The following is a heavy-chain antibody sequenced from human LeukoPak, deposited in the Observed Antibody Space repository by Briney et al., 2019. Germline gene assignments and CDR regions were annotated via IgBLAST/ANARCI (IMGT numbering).Heavy chain of an antibody. D-gene: IGHD6-19*01. CDR2: INPSDYST. V-gene: IGHV1-46*01. CDR3: AYESSGPFTN. J-gene: IGHJ4*02. CDR1: GSTFTTSN. Sequence: ASVKVSCKAFGSTFTTSNINWVGQAPGQGLEWMGIINPSDYSTTSAQKFQGRVTMTKDTSTSTVYMDLSSLRSEDTAVYYCAYESSGPFTNWGQGTLVTVSS.